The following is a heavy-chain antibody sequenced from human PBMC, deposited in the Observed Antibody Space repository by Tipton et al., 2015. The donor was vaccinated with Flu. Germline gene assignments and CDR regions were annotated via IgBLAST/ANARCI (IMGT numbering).Heavy chain of an antibody. CDR1: GDSIGSDYY. D-gene: IGHD3-10*01. V-gene: IGHV4-38-2*01. CDR3: SRSTYYYGSGSSDY. J-gene: IGHJ4*02. CDR2: IFRTGST. Sequence: TLSLTCSVSGDSIGSDYYWAWIRQPPGKGLEWLGNIFRTGSTYHNPSLRSRVTISVDTSKNQFSLKVFSVTAADTAVYYCSRSTYYYGSGSSDYWGQGTLVTVSS.